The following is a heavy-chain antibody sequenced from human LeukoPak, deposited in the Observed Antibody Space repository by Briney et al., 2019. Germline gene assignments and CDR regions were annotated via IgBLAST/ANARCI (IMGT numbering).Heavy chain of an antibody. CDR2: ISYDGSNK. CDR3: AKDSGSSGYLRGFDY. J-gene: IGHJ4*02. Sequence: GGSLRLSCAASGFTFSSYAMHWVRQAPGKGLEWVAVISYDGSNKYYADSVKGRFTISRDNSKNTLYLQMNSLRAEDTAVYYCAKDSGSSGYLRGFDYWGQGTLVTVSS. D-gene: IGHD3-22*01. CDR1: GFTFSSYA. V-gene: IGHV3-30*04.